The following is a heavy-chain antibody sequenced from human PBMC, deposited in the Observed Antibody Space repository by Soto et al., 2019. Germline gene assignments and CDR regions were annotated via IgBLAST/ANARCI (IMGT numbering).Heavy chain of an antibody. CDR3: ARDYELDRFYYYMDV. CDR2: ISAYNGNT. V-gene: IGHV1-18*01. CDR1: GYTFTSYG. J-gene: IGHJ6*03. D-gene: IGHD3-10*01. Sequence: QVQLVQSGAEVKKPGASVKVSCKASGYTFTSYGISWVRQAPGQGLEWMGWISAYNGNTNYAQKLQGRVTMTTDTSTSTADMELRSLRSDDTAVYYCARDYELDRFYYYMDVWGKGTTVTVSS.